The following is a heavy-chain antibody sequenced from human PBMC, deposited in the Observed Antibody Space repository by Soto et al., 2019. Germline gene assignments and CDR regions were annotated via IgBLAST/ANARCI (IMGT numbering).Heavy chain of an antibody. D-gene: IGHD6-25*01. J-gene: IGHJ6*02. CDR1: GFTVSSNY. V-gene: IGHV3-53*01. Sequence: PVGSLRLSCAASGFTVSSNYMSWVRQAPGKGLEWVSVIYSGGSTYYADSVKGRFTISRDNSKNTLYLQMNSLRAEDTAVYYCAKDSDPVPTSSGDVWGQGTTVTVSS. CDR2: IYSGGST. CDR3: AKDSDPVPTSSGDV.